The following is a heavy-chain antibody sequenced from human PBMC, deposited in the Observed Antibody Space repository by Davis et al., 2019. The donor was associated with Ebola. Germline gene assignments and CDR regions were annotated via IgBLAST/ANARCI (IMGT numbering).Heavy chain of an antibody. CDR2: INHSGRT. CDR3: AIGGGYGGYGMDV. J-gene: IGHJ6*02. V-gene: IGHV4-34*01. CDR1: GVSFSGYY. D-gene: IGHD6-25*01. Sequence: MPSETLSLTCAVYGVSFSGYYWNWIRQPPGKGLEWLGEINHSGRTNYNPSLKSRVTMSVDTSKNQFSLRVRSVTAADTAVYYCAIGGGYGGYGMDVWGQGTTVTVSS.